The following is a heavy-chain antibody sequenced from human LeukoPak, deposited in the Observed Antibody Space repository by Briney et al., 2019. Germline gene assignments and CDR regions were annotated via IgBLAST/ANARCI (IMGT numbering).Heavy chain of an antibody. CDR1: GFTFSSYA. Sequence: PGRSLRLSCAASGFTFSSYAMHWVRQAPGKGLEWVAVISYDGSNKYYADSVKGRFTISRDNSKNTLYLQTNSLRAEDTAIYYCAKFYRATRGACDSWGQGTLVTVSS. V-gene: IGHV3-30*04. J-gene: IGHJ4*02. CDR3: AKFYRATRGACDS. CDR2: ISYDGSNK. D-gene: IGHD2-21*02.